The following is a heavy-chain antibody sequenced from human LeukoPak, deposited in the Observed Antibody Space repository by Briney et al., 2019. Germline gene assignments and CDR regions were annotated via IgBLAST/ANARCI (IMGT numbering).Heavy chain of an antibody. CDR1: GFTFSSYA. D-gene: IGHD2-21*02. Sequence: GGSLRLSCAASGFTFSSYAMHWVRQAPGKGLEYVSAISRNGGSTYYANSVKGRFTISRDNSKNTLFLQIGSLRAEDMAVYYCARVGDTDAFDIWGQGTMVTVSS. CDR2: ISRNGGST. CDR3: ARVGDTDAFDI. V-gene: IGHV3-64*01. J-gene: IGHJ3*02.